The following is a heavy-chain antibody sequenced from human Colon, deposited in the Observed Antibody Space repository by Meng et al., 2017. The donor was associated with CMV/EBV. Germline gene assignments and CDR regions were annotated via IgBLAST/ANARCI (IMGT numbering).Heavy chain of an antibody. CDR1: NGSFSAYY. CDR3: ARVWSSSSYFDY. V-gene: IGHV4-34*01. J-gene: IGHJ4*02. Sequence: SETLSLTCAVYNGSFSAYYWSWVRQAPGQGLEWIGEINHRGNTYFNPSFESRVLISIYTSKNQFSLKLSSVTAADTAMYYCARVWSSSSYFDYWGQGILVTVSS. CDR2: INHRGNT. D-gene: IGHD6-13*01.